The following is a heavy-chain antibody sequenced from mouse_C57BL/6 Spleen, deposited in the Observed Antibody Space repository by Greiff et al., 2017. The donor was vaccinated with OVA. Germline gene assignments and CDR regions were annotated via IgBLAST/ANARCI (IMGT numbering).Heavy chain of an antibody. CDR1: GFTFSSYT. V-gene: IGHV5-9*01. D-gene: IGHD1-1*01. J-gene: IGHJ1*03. CDR2: ISGGGGST. CDR3: ARSIYYYGSSYVWYFDV. Sequence: EVQRVESGGGLVKPGGSLKLSCAASGFTFSSYTMSWVRQTPEKRLEWVATISGGGGSTYYPDSVKGRSTISRDNATSTLYLQMSRLRSEDTALYYCARSIYYYGSSYVWYFDVWGTGTTVTVSS.